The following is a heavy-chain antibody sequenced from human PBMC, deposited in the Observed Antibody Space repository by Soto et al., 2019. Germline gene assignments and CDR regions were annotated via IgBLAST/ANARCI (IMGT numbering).Heavy chain of an antibody. J-gene: IGHJ3*02. Sequence: SEALSLTCAVSGGSISSGGYSWSWIRQPPGKGLEWSGYIYHSGSTYYNPSLKSRVTISVDRSKNQFSLKLSSVTAADTAVYYCARVFYYDSSGYPDAFDIWGQGTMVTVS. CDR3: ARVFYYDSSGYPDAFDI. V-gene: IGHV4-30-2*01. CDR1: GGSISSGGYS. CDR2: IYHSGST. D-gene: IGHD3-22*01.